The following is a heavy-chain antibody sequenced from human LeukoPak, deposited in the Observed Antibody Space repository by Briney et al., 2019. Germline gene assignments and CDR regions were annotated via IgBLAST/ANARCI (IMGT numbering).Heavy chain of an antibody. CDR1: GYTFTGYY. J-gene: IGHJ4*02. Sequence: GASVKVSCKASGYTFTGYYMHWVRQAPGQGLEWMGWINPNSGGTNYARKFQGRVTMTRDTSISTAYMELSRLRSDDTAVYYCAREWTAVSFDHWGQGTLVTVSS. D-gene: IGHD3/OR15-3a*01. CDR3: AREWTAVSFDH. V-gene: IGHV1-2*02. CDR2: INPNSGGT.